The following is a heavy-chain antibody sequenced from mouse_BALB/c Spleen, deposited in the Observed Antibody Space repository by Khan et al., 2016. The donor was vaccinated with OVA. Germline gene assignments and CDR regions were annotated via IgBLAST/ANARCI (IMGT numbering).Heavy chain of an antibody. CDR3: TRDRIDY. CDR2: INPTSGYT. J-gene: IGHJ2*01. CDR1: GYTFTTYW. Sequence: QVQLKESGAELAKPGASVKMSCKASGYTFTTYWMHWVKQRPGQGLEWIGYINPTSGYTDYNEKFKDRATLSADKSSSTAYMQLSSLTSEDSAFYYGTRDRIDYWGQGTTLTVSS. V-gene: IGHV1-7*01.